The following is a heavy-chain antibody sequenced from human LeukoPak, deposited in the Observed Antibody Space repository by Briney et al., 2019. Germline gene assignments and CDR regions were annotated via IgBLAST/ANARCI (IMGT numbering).Heavy chain of an antibody. Sequence: PSGTLSLTCAVSGVSISSNLWWTWVRQPPGKGLEWIAEIHHSGSINYNPSLKSRVTISVDKAKNQFSLNLNSVTAADTAVYYCASQIGQNYDILTGSPWGQGTMVTVSS. V-gene: IGHV4-4*02. D-gene: IGHD3-9*01. J-gene: IGHJ3*01. CDR1: GVSISSNLW. CDR2: IHHSGSI. CDR3: ASQIGQNYDILTGSP.